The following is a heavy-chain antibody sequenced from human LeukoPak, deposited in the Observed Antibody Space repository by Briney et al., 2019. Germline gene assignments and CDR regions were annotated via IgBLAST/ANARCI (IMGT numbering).Heavy chain of an antibody. CDR3: ARETDSTLFDY. CDR2: KGFDGSDE. CDR1: GFSFRSHG. Sequence: PGGSLRLSCAASGFSFRSHGMHWVRQAPGKGLEWVAFKGFDGSDELYADSVKGRFTISRDNAKNSLYLQMNSLRAEDTAVYYCARETDSTLFDYWGQGTLVTVSS. D-gene: IGHD2-2*01. V-gene: IGHV3-30*02. J-gene: IGHJ4*02.